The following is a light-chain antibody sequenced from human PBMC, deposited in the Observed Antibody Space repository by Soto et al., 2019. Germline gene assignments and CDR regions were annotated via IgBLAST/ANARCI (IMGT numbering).Light chain of an antibody. CDR1: QSISNL. V-gene: IGKV1-5*03. CDR2: RAS. Sequence: DIQMTQSPSTLSASVGDRVTITCRASQSISNLLAWYQQKPGKAPKLLIYRASALERGVPSRFTGSGSGTEFTLTISSLQPDDFAIYFCQQYNTDSHTFGQGTKVDIK. CDR3: QQYNTDSHT. J-gene: IGKJ2*01.